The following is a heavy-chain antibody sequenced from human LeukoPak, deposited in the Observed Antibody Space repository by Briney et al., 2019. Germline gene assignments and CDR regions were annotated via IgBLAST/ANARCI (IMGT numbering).Heavy chain of an antibody. CDR2: INPNSGGT. CDR3: ARGPLVRGVIAYFDY. Sequence: ASVKVSCKASGYTFTGYYMHWVRQAPGQGLEWMGWINPNSGGTNYAQKSQGWVTMTRDTSIITAYMELSRLRSDDTAVYYCARGPLVRGVIAYFDYWGQGTLVTVSS. V-gene: IGHV1-2*04. D-gene: IGHD3-10*02. CDR1: GYTFTGYY. J-gene: IGHJ4*02.